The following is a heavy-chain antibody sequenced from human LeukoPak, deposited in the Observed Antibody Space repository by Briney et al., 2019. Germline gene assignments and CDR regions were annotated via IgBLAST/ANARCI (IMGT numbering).Heavy chain of an antibody. CDR2: ISWNSGSI. V-gene: IGHV3-9*01. Sequence: PGRSLRLSCAASGFTFDDYAMHWVRQAPGKGLEWVSGISWNSGSIGYADSVKGRFTISRDNAKNSLYLQMNSLRAEDTAVYFCARAASFWTYYFDYWGQGSLVTVSS. CDR1: GFTFDDYA. D-gene: IGHD3/OR15-3a*01. J-gene: IGHJ4*02. CDR3: ARAASFWTYYFDY.